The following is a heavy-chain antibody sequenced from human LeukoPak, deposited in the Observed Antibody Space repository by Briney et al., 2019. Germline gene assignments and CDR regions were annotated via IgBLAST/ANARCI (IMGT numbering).Heavy chain of an antibody. V-gene: IGHV3-7*01. J-gene: IGHJ4*02. D-gene: IGHD1-26*01. CDR1: GFTFSSYW. Sequence: GGSLRLSCAASGFTFSSYWMSWVRQAPGKGLERVANIKQDGSEKYYVDSVKGRFTISRDNAKNSLYLQMNSLRAEDTAVYYCAREGDGGSYCFDYWGQGTLVTLSS. CDR2: IKQDGSEK. CDR3: AREGDGGSYCFDY.